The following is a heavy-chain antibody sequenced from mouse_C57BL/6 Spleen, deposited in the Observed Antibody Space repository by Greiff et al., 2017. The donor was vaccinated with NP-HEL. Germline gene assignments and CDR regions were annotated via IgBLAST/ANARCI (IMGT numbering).Heavy chain of an antibody. Sequence: QVQLQQPGAELVKPGASVKMSCQASGYTFTSYWITWVKQRPGQGLEWIGDIYPGSGSTNYNEKFKGKATMTEDTSSSTAYMQLSSLTSEDSAVYYGARSGTSFDYWGQGTTLTVSS. CDR1: GYTFTSYW. CDR2: IYPGSGST. D-gene: IGHD3-1*01. CDR3: ARSGTSFDY. J-gene: IGHJ2*01. V-gene: IGHV1-55*01.